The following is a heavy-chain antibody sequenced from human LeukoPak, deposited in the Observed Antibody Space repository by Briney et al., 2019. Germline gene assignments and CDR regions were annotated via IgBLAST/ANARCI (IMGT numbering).Heavy chain of an antibody. J-gene: IGHJ3*02. CDR1: GYTFTSYG. Sequence: GASVKVSCKASGYTFTSYGISWVRQAPGQGLEWMGRINPNSGGTNYAQKFQGRVTMTRDTSISTAYMELSRLRSDDTAVYYCARAKRDYDSSGYYQSAFDIWGQGTMVTVSS. D-gene: IGHD3-22*01. CDR3: ARAKRDYDSSGYYQSAFDI. V-gene: IGHV1-2*06. CDR2: INPNSGGT.